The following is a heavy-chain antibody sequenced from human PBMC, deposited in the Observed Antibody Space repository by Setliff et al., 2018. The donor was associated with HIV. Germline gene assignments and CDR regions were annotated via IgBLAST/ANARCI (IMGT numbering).Heavy chain of an antibody. J-gene: IGHJ6*02. CDR3: ARDETWGSLYYGLDV. V-gene: IGHV1-69*13. D-gene: IGHD7-27*01. CDR1: GGTFNSYA. CDR2: IIPVFGTA. Sequence: ASVKVSCKASGGTFNSYAINWVRQAPGQGLEWMGGIIPVFGTANYAQNFQGRVTITADESTSTAYMELSSLRSEDTAVYCCARDETWGSLYYGLDVWGQGTTVTVSS.